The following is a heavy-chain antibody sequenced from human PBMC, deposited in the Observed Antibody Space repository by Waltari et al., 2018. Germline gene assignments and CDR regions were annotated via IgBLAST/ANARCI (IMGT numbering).Heavy chain of an antibody. Sequence: QVQLQESGPGLVKPSETLSLTCTVPGGSISLNYWSWIRQPPGKGLEWIGFIYYSGSTNYNPSLKSRVTISVDTSKNQFSLRLSSVTAADTAVYYCARGYFGGPHAPWYMDVWGKGTTVTVSS. V-gene: IGHV4-59*01. CDR3: ARGYFGGPHAPWYMDV. CDR1: GGSISLNY. J-gene: IGHJ6*03. D-gene: IGHD3-16*01. CDR2: IYYSGST.